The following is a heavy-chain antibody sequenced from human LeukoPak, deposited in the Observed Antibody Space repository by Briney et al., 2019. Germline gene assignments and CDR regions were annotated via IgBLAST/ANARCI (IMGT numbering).Heavy chain of an antibody. D-gene: IGHD6-19*01. J-gene: IGHJ4*02. Sequence: ASVKVSCKASGYTFTSYDINWVRQATGQGLEWMGWMNPNSGNTGYAQKFQGRVTMTRNTSISTAYTELSSLRSEDTAVYYCARGLMIAVAGTSPFGYWGQGTLVTVSS. CDR2: MNPNSGNT. CDR1: GYTFTSYD. CDR3: ARGLMIAVAGTSPFGY. V-gene: IGHV1-8*01.